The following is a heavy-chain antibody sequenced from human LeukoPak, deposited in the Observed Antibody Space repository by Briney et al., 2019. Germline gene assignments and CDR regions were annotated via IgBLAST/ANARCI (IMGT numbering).Heavy chain of an antibody. CDR2: IYPGDSDT. CDR1: GYRFTSYW. V-gene: IGHV5-51*01. J-gene: IGHJ4*02. CDR3: ARGYRYPTGYFDY. Sequence: GGSLKISFQGSGYRFTSYWIGWVRPMPGKGPGWKGIIYPGDSDTRYSPSFQGQVTISADKSISTAYLQWSSLKASDTAMYYCARGYRYPTGYFDYWGQGTLVTVSS. D-gene: IGHD5-18*01.